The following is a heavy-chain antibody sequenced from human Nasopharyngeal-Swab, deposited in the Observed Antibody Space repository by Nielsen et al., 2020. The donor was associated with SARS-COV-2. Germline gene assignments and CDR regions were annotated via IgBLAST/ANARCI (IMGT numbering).Heavy chain of an antibody. CDR2: IRYDGGDK. V-gene: IGHV3-30*02. J-gene: IGHJ4*02. CDR3: AKDGNSLIFDY. D-gene: IGHD5-18*01. CDR1: GFTFSSYG. Sequence: GESLKISCAASGFTFSSYGMHWVRQSPGKGLEWVTFIRYDGGDKSYADSVKGRFTISRDNSKNTLYLQMSSLRGEDTAAYYCAKDGNSLIFDYWGQGTLVTVSS.